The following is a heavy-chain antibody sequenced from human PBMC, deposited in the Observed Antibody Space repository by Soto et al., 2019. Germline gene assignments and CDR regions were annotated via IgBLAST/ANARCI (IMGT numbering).Heavy chain of an antibody. Sequence: EVQLVESGGGLVQPGGSLRLSCAASGFTFSSYNMNWVRQAPGKGLEWVSYFSSSSGTIYYADSVKGRFTISRDNAKKSLYLHMNSLRAEATAVYYCATEGDSSGGYNWFAPWGPGTLVTVSS. CDR1: GFTFSSYN. CDR3: ATEGDSSGGYNWFAP. D-gene: IGHD3-22*01. V-gene: IGHV3-48*01. CDR2: FSSSSGTI. J-gene: IGHJ5*02.